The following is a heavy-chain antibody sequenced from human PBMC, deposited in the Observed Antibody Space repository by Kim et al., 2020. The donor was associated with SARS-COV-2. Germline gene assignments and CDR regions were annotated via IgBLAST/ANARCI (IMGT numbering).Heavy chain of an antibody. V-gene: IGHV4-39*07. CDR3: ARPQGILTGYQQRVWFDP. D-gene: IGHD3-9*01. CDR2: IYYSGST. J-gene: IGHJ5*01. CDR1: GGSISSSSYY. Sequence: SETLSLTCTVSGGSISSSSYYWGWIRQPPGKGLEWIGSIYYSGSTYYNPSLKSRVTISVDTSKNQFSLKLSSVTAADTAVYYCARPQGILTGYQQRVWFDPWGQGTLGTVSS.